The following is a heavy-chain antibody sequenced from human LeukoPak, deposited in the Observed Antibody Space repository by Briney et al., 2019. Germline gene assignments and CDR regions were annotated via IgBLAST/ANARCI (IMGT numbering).Heavy chain of an antibody. CDR2: IYSGGRT. V-gene: IGHV3-53*01. Sequence: GGSLRLSCAPSGFIVSSNYMSWVRQAPGKGLKWFSVIYSGGRTYYADSVKGRFTISRDNSRNTLYLQMNSLRAEDTAVYYCARGLGRELDGAFDIWGQGTMVTVSS. CDR3: ARGLGRELDGAFDI. CDR1: GFIVSSNY. J-gene: IGHJ3*02. D-gene: IGHD3-10*01.